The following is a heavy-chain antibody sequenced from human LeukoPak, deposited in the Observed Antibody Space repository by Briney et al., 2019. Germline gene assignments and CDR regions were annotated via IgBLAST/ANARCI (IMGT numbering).Heavy chain of an antibody. V-gene: IGHV4-4*07. Sequence: PSETLSLTCTVSGGSISSYYWSWIRQPAGKGLEWIGRIYTSGSTNYNPSLKSRVTMSVDTSKNQFSLKLSSVTAADTAVYYCARDHHYYGSGSYYTLLDNWFDPWGQGTLVTVSS. CDR2: IYTSGST. CDR3: ARDHHYYGSGSYYTLLDNWFDP. CDR1: GGSISSYY. D-gene: IGHD3-10*01. J-gene: IGHJ5*02.